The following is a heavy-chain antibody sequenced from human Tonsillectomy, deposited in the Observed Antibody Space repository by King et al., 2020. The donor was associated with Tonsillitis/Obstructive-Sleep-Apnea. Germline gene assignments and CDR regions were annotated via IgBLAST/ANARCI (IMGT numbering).Heavy chain of an antibody. Sequence: QLVQSGAEVKKPGSSVKVSCKASGGTFSSYAISWVRQAPGQGLEWMGGGIPIFGTAKYGQKFQGRVTITADESTRTAHMGLSSLGSEDTAGYYCAREGGSSSWNNWFDPWGQGTLVTVSS. CDR3: AREGGSSSWNNWFDP. CDR1: GGTFSSYA. J-gene: IGHJ5*02. D-gene: IGHD6-13*01. V-gene: IGHV1-69*01. CDR2: GIPIFGTA.